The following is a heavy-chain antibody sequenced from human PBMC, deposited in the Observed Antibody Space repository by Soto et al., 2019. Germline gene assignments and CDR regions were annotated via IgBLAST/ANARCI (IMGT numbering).Heavy chain of an antibody. J-gene: IGHJ4*02. CDR1: GFTFSSYA. CDR2: ISYDGSNK. Sequence: QVQLVESGGGVVQPGRSLRLSCAASGFTFSSYAMHWVRQAPGKGLEWVAVISYDGSNKYYADSVKGRFTISRDNSKNTLYLQMNSLRAEDTAVYYCASLHIWGQGTLVTVSS. D-gene: IGHD2-21*01. V-gene: IGHV3-30-3*01. CDR3: ASLHI.